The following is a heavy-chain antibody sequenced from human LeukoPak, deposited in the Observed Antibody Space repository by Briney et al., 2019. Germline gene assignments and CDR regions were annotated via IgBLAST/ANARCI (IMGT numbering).Heavy chain of an antibody. CDR1: GGSISSSSYY. CDR3: ARVLRGPGYYYMDV. D-gene: IGHD3-16*01. Sequence: KASETLSLTCTVSGGSISSSSYYWGWIRQPPGKGLEWIGSIYYSGSTYYNPSLKSRVTISVDTSKNQFSLKLSSVTAADTAVYYCARVLRGPGYYYMDVWGKGTTVTISS. J-gene: IGHJ6*03. V-gene: IGHV4-39*07. CDR2: IYYSGST.